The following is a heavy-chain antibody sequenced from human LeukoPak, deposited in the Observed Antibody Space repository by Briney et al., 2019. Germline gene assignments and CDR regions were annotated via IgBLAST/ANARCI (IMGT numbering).Heavy chain of an antibody. CDR3: ARVLAGYSYGSPMGY. J-gene: IGHJ4*02. D-gene: IGHD5-18*01. CDR1: GYTFTSYY. Sequence: ASVKVSCKASGYTFTSYYMHWVRQAPGQGLEWMGIINPSGGSTSYAQKFQGRVTMTRDMSTSTVYMELSSLRSEDTAVYYCARVLAGYSYGSPMGYWGQGTLVTVSS. V-gene: IGHV1-46*01. CDR2: INPSGGST.